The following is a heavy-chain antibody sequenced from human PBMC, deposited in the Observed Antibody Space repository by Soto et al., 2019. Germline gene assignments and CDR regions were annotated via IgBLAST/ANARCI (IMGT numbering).Heavy chain of an antibody. CDR1: GGSISSGGYY. CDR2: IYYTGST. Sequence: QVQLQESGPGLMKPSQNLSLTCTVSGGSISSGGYYWSWIRQHPGKGLEWIGYIYYTGSTYYNPSLKSRVTISVDTSKNQFSLKLTSVTAADTAVYYCARDEEVNYADYGGSDHYYGMDVWGQGTTVTVSS. J-gene: IGHJ6*02. D-gene: IGHD4-17*01. V-gene: IGHV4-31*03. CDR3: ARDEEVNYADYGGSDHYYGMDV.